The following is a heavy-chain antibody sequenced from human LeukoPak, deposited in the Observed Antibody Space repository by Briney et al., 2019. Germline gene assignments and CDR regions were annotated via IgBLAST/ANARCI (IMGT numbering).Heavy chain of an antibody. J-gene: IGHJ3*02. D-gene: IGHD2-2*01. Sequence: SQTLSLTCAISGDTVSSSIAVWNWIRQSPSRGLEWLGKTYYRSKWYNDYAVSVKSRITINPDTSKNQFSLQLNSVTPEDTAVYYCARAVRRAFDIWGQGTMVTVSS. V-gene: IGHV6-1*01. CDR1: GDTVSSSIAV. CDR2: TYYRSKWYN. CDR3: ARAVRRAFDI.